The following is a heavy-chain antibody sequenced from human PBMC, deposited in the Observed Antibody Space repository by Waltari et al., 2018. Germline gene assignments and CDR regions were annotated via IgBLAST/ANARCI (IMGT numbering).Heavy chain of an antibody. CDR1: GGSISSYY. V-gene: IGHV4-4*07. Sequence: QVQLQESGPGLVKPSETLSLTCTVSGGSISSYYWSWIRQPAGKGLEWIGRIYTSGSTTYNPSLKSRVTMSVDTSKNQFSLKLSSVTAADTAVYYCARGGGCSGGSCYELGYYYYYMDVWGKGTTVTVSS. D-gene: IGHD2-15*01. CDR3: ARGGGCSGGSCYELGYYYYYMDV. CDR2: IYTSGST. J-gene: IGHJ6*03.